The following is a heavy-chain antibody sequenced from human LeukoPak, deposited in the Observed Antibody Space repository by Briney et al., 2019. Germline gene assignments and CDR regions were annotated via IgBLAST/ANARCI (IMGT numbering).Heavy chain of an antibody. CDR2: IIPIFGTA. V-gene: IGHV1-69*05. Sequence: SVKVSCKASGGTFSSYAISWVRQAPGQGLEWMGGIIPIFGTANYAQKFQGRVTITTDESTSTAYMELSSLRSEDTAVYYCARDSGPVVAPDYCYYMDVWGKGTTVTVSS. D-gene: IGHD4-23*01. CDR1: GGTFSSYA. CDR3: ARDSGPVVAPDYCYYMDV. J-gene: IGHJ6*03.